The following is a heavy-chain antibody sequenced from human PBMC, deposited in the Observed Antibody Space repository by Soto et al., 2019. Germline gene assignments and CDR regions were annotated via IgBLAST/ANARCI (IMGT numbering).Heavy chain of an antibody. CDR1: GGSFSGDY. CDR3: ARTPIVVVVAATPRAFDI. J-gene: IGHJ3*02. Sequence: QVQLQQWGAGLLKPSETLSLTCAVYGGSFSGDYWSWIRQPPGKGLEWIGEINHSGSTNYNPSLKLRVTISVDTPKNHFSLQLSSVSAADTAVYYCARTPIVVVVAATPRAFDIWGQGTMVTVSS. V-gene: IGHV4-34*01. CDR2: INHSGST. D-gene: IGHD2-15*01.